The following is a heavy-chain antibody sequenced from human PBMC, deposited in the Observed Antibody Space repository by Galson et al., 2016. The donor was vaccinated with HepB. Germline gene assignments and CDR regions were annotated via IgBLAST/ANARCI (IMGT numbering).Heavy chain of an antibody. J-gene: IGHJ6*02. Sequence: SETLSLTCTVSGGSIGSGYYYWGWIRQPPGKGLEWIGSVYYGASPFYNPSLKSRVTLSVDTSKNQFSLEMTSVTAAETAVYFCARGVGLGEGMDVWGQGTTVIVSS. V-gene: IGHV4-39*07. D-gene: IGHD3-10*01. CDR3: ARGVGLGEGMDV. CDR1: GGSIGSGYYY. CDR2: VYYGASP.